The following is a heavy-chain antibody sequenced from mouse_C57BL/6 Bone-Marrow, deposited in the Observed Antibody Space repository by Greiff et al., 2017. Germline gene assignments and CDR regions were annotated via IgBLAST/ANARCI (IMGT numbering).Heavy chain of an antibody. CDR1: GYAFSSYW. V-gene: IGHV1-80*01. J-gene: IGHJ3*01. Sequence: QVQLKQSGAELVKPGASVKISCKASGYAFSSYWMNWVKQRPGKGLEWIGQIYPGDGDTNYNGKFKGKATLTADKSSSTAYMQLSSLTSEDSAVYFCARSGYYDDGWFAYWGQGTLVTVSA. CDR2: IYPGDGDT. CDR3: ARSGYYDDGWFAY. D-gene: IGHD2-4*01.